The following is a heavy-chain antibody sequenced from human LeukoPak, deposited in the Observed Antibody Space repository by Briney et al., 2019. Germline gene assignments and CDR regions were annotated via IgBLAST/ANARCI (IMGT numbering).Heavy chain of an antibody. D-gene: IGHD6-19*01. J-gene: IGHJ4*02. Sequence: GGSLRLSCAASGFTFSSYGMHWVRQAPGKGLEWVAVISYDGSNKYYADSVKGRFTISRDNSKNTLYLQMNSLRAEDTAVYYCARAASSSGWYPYLDYWGQGTLVTVSS. CDR2: ISYDGSNK. CDR1: GFTFSSYG. CDR3: ARAASSSGWYPYLDY. V-gene: IGHV3-30*03.